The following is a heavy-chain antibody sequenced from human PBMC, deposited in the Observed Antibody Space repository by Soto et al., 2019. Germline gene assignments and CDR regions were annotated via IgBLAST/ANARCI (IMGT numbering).Heavy chain of an antibody. CDR2: FYTGGST. Sequence: EVQVVESGGGLVQPGGSLRLSCAVSGFTVSSNYMTWVRQAPGKGLEWVSVFYTGGSTYYADSVKGRFTISRDNSKNTVYLQMNNLRAEDTAVYYCARTRTTVTTYFDDWVQGTLVTVSS. CDR3: ARTRTTVTTYFDD. J-gene: IGHJ4*02. CDR1: GFTVSSNY. D-gene: IGHD4-4*01. V-gene: IGHV3-66*01.